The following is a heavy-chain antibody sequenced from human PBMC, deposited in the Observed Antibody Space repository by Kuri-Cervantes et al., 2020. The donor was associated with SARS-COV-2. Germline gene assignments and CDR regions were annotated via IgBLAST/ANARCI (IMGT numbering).Heavy chain of an antibody. J-gene: IGHJ4*02. D-gene: IGHD3-10*01. Sequence: GESLKISCAASGFTVSSNYMSWVRQAPGKGLEWVSVIYSGGSTYYADSVKGRFTISRDNSKNTLYLQMNSLRAEDTAVYYCARALLSYYFDYWGQGTLVTVSS. CDR2: IYSGGST. CDR3: ARALLSYYFDY. V-gene: IGHV3-66*02. CDR1: GFTVSSNY.